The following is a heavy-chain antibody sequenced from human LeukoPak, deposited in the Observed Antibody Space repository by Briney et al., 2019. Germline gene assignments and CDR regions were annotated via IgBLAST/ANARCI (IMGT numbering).Heavy chain of an antibody. V-gene: IGHV3-74*01. CDR1: GLTFSTYW. D-gene: IGHD1-14*01. J-gene: IGHJ4*02. CDR3: ARDIAGEGIDY. Sequence: GGSLRLSCAASGLTFSTYWMHWVRQAPGKGLVWVSRIKSDGSSTSYADSVKGRFTISRDNAKNTVYLQMNSLRDEDTAVYYCARDIAGEGIDYWGQGTVVTVSS. CDR2: IKSDGSST.